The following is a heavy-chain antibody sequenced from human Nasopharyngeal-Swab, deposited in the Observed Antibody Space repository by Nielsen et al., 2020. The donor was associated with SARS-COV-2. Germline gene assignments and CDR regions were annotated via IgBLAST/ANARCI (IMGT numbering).Heavy chain of an antibody. J-gene: IGHJ4*02. V-gene: IGHV3-74*01. CDR1: GFTFSSYW. CDR3: AALTPVDY. CDR2: INSDGSST. Sequence: GESLKISCAASGFTFSSYWMHWVRQAPGKGLVWVSRINSDGSSTSYADSVKGRFTISRDNAKNTLYLQMSSLRAENTAVYYCAALTPVDYWGQGTLVTVSS.